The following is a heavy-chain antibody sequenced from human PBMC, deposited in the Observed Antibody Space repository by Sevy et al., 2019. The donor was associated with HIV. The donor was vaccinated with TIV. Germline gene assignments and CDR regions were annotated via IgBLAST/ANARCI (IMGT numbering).Heavy chain of an antibody. V-gene: IGHV4-30-4*01. CDR3: ARQRASSGYFYFDS. D-gene: IGHD3-22*01. Sequence: SETLSLTYTVSGGSISSGDYCWSWIRQPPGKGLEWIGYIFYSGSTYFNPSLKSRVTISLDTSKSQFSLRLSSVTAADTAVFYCARQRASSGYFYFDSWGQGTLVTVSS. CDR1: GGSISSGDYC. J-gene: IGHJ4*02. CDR2: IFYSGST.